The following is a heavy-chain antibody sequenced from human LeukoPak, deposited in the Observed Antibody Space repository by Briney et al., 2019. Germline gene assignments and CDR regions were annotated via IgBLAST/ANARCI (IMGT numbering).Heavy chain of an antibody. CDR3: AGGFVYTRGGYRPGN. V-gene: IGHV4-34*01. CDR1: GGSFSGYY. J-gene: IGHJ4*02. Sequence: SETLSLTCAVYGGSFSGYYWSWIRQPPGKGLEWIGEINHSGSTNYNPSLKSRVTISVDTSKNQFSLKLSSVTAADTAVYYCAGGFVYTRGGYRPGNGGQGTRSPSPQ. D-gene: IGHD3-16*01. CDR2: INHSGST.